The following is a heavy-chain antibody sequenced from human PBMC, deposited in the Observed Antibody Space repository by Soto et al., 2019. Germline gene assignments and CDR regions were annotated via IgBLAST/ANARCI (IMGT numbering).Heavy chain of an antibody. D-gene: IGHD6-13*01. CDR1: GFTLSSYC. CDR3: AKDPIAAAGRGAEYFQH. Sequence: TGGSLRPSCAPSGFTLSSYCMHWVRPAPGKGLEWVAVISYDGSNKYYADSVKGRFTISRDNSKNTLYLQMNSLRAEDTAVYYCAKDPIAAAGRGAEYFQHWGQGTLVTVSS. J-gene: IGHJ1*01. V-gene: IGHV3-30*18. CDR2: ISYDGSNK.